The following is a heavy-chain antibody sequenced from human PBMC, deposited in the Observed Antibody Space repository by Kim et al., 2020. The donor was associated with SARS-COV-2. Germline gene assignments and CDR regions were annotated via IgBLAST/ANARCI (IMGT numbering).Heavy chain of an antibody. V-gene: IGHV3-48*02. J-gene: IGHJ6*02. CDR2: ISSSGGSI. Sequence: GGSLRLSCAASGFTFSSYSMNWVRQAPGKGLEWVSYISSSGGSIYYTESVRGRFTISRDNAKNSLYLQMNSLRDEDTAVYYCARWGGSPYGLDVWGQGTTVTVSS. CDR3: ARWGGSPYGLDV. CDR1: GFTFSSYS. D-gene: IGHD2-15*01.